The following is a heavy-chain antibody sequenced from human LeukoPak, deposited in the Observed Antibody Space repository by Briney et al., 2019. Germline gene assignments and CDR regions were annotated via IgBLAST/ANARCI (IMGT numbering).Heavy chain of an antibody. V-gene: IGHV4-34*01. D-gene: IGHD3-22*01. CDR2: INHSGST. CDR1: GGSFSGYY. CDR3: ARGQGYYDSSGYYY. Sequence: SETLSLTCDVYGGSFSGYYWSWIRQPPGKGLEWIGEINHSGSTNYNPSLKSRVTISVDTSMNQFSLKLSSVTAADTAVYYCARGQGYYDSSGYYYWGQGTLVTVSS. J-gene: IGHJ4*02.